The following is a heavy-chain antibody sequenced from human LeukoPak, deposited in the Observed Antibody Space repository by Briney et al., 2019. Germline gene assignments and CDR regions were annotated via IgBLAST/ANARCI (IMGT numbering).Heavy chain of an antibody. V-gene: IGHV3-30*03. CDR1: GFTFSHHA. D-gene: IGHD1-1*01. CDR3: ARCLPGTTVLFDY. J-gene: IGHJ4*02. Sequence: PGGSLSLSCAASGFTFSHHAMHWVRRSPGKGLEWAAVISYDSNNKYYADSVKGRFTISRDNPKNTLYLQMSSLRPDDTAVYYCARCLPGTTVLFDYWGQGTLVTVSS. CDR2: ISYDSNNK.